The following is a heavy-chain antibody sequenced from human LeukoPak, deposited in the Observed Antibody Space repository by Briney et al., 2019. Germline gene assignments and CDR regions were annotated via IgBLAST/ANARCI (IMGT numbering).Heavy chain of an antibody. Sequence: PSETLSLTCTVSSGSISSYYWSWIRQPPGKGLEWIGYIYYSGSTNYNPSLKSRVTISVDTSKNQFSLKLSSVTAADTAVYYCARAYGSGSLDYWGQGTLVTVSS. V-gene: IGHV4-59*01. CDR2: IYYSGST. CDR3: ARAYGSGSLDY. CDR1: SGSISSYY. J-gene: IGHJ4*02. D-gene: IGHD3-10*01.